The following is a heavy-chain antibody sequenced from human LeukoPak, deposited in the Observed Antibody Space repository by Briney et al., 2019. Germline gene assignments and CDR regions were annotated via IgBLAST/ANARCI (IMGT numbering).Heavy chain of an antibody. D-gene: IGHD2-2*01. CDR1: GFTFSSYA. V-gene: IGHV3-23*01. J-gene: IGHJ4*02. CDR3: AKDRAAYCSSTSCYDYFDY. CDR2: ISGSGGST. Sequence: PGGSLRLSCAASGFTFSSYAMSWVRQAPGKGLEWVSAISGSGGSTYYADSVKGRFTISRDNSKNTLYLQMNSLRAEDTAVYYCAKDRAAYCSSTSCYDYFDYWGQGTLVTVSS.